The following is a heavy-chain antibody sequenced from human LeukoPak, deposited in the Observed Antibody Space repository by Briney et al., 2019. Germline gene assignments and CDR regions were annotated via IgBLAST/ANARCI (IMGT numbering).Heavy chain of an antibody. V-gene: IGHV3-21*01. Sequence: PGGSLRLPCAASGFTFSSYSMNWVRQAPGKGLEWVSSISSSSSYIYYADSVKGRFTISRDNAKNSLYLQMNSLRAEDTAVYYCARGYCSGGSCFWRSGMDVWGQGTTVTVSS. CDR2: ISSSSSYI. CDR3: ARGYCSGGSCFWRSGMDV. CDR1: GFTFSSYS. J-gene: IGHJ6*02. D-gene: IGHD2-15*01.